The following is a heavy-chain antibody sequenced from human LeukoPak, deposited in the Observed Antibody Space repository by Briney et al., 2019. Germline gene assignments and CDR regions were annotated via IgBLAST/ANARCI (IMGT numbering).Heavy chain of an antibody. CDR1: GFTFDDYG. J-gene: IGHJ4*02. CDR3: AKDHDGFGELLEYYFDY. Sequence: GGSLRLSCAASGFTFDDYGMSWVRQAPGKGLEWVSGISWNSGSIGYADSVKGRLTISRDNAKNSLYLQMNSLRAEDTALYYCAKDHDGFGELLEYYFDYWGQGTLVTVSS. V-gene: IGHV3-9*01. CDR2: ISWNSGSI. D-gene: IGHD3-10*01.